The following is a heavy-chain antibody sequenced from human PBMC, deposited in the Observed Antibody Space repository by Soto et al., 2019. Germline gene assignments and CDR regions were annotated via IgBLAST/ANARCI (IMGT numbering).Heavy chain of an antibody. CDR2: IYYSGST. V-gene: IGHV4-31*02. Sequence: PSETLSLTWTVSGGSISSGVYYWSWIRHHPGKGLEWIGYIYYSGSTYYTPSLKSRVTISVDTSKNQFSLKLSSVTAADTAVYYCARTINITGTIFAYWGQGTLITVSS. CDR3: ARTINITGTIFAY. D-gene: IGHD1-20*01. CDR1: GGSISSGVYY. J-gene: IGHJ4*02.